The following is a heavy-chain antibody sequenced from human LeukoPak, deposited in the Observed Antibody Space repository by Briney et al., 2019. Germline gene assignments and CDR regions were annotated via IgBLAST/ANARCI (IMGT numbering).Heavy chain of an antibody. CDR1: GFTFSRYW. V-gene: IGHV3-74*01. CDR3: ASFGSSWSLSY. Sequence: PGGSLRLSCAASGFTFSRYWMHWVRQAPRKGLVWVSRINSDGSSTGYADSVKGRFTISRDNAKNTLYLQMNSLRAEDTAVYYCASFGSSWSLSYWGQGTLATVSS. D-gene: IGHD6-13*01. CDR2: INSDGSST. J-gene: IGHJ4*02.